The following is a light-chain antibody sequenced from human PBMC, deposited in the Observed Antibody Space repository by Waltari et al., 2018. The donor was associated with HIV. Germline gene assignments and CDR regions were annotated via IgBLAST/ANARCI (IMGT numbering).Light chain of an antibody. J-gene: IGLJ1*01. Sequence: SYELTQPTSVSVSPGQTALITCSGDNLGEKFASWYQPKPGKSPVLVIFQDKKRPSGIPERFSASDSGNRATLTISGTQALDEANYYCQVWDTSAARYVFGTGTKVTVL. CDR2: QDK. CDR3: QVWDTSAARYV. V-gene: IGLV3-1*01. CDR1: NLGEKF.